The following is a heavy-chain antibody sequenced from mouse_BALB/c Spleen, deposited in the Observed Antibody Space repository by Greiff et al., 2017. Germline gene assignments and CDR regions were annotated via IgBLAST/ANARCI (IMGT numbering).Heavy chain of an antibody. CDR1: GYTFTDYN. CDR3: AREGSSGYVWFAY. CDR2: IYPYNGGT. V-gene: IGHV1S29*02. Sequence: EVQLLQSGPELVKPGASVKISCKASGYTFTDYNMHWVKQSHGKSLEWIGYIYPYNGGTGYNQKFKSKATLTVDNSSSTAYMELRSLTSEDSAVYYCAREGSSGYVWFAYWGQGTLVTVSA. J-gene: IGHJ3*01. D-gene: IGHD3-1*01.